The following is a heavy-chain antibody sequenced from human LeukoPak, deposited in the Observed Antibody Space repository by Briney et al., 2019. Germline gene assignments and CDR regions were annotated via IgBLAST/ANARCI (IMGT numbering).Heavy chain of an antibody. Sequence: SETLSLTCTVSGASTASHYWTWLRQPPGEELEWIAYMFDTVSTKSNPSRNIRLTLSVDTSKKELPLRWSCVTAADTAVYYCATIKRGSTYGYFDFWGQGIKVTVSS. CDR3: ATIKRGSTYGYFDF. J-gene: IGHJ4*02. CDR1: GASTASHY. V-gene: IGHV4-59*11. D-gene: IGHD5-18*01. CDR2: MFDTVST.